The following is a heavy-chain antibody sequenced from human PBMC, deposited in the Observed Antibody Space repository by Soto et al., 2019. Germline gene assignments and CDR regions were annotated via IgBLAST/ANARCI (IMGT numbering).Heavy chain of an antibody. CDR3: ARENYDVSGYFLDF. CDR2: ISTTSSHI. D-gene: IGHD3-22*01. J-gene: IGHJ4*02. CDR1: RFTFSNYA. Sequence: EVPLVESGGTLVQPGGSLSLSCAASRFTFSNYAMSWVRQAPGKGLEGVSYISTTSSHIYYADSVKGRFTISRDNAKNSLYLQMNSLRAEDTAVYHCARENYDVSGYFLDFWGQGTLVTV. V-gene: IGHV3-48*03.